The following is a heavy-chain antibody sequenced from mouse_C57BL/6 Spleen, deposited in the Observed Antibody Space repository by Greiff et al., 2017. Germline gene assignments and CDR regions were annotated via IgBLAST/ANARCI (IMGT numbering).Heavy chain of an antibody. CDR2: IDPENGDT. Sequence: VQLQQSGAELVRPGASVKLSCTASGFNIKDDYMHWVKQRPEQGLEWIGWIDPENGDTEYASKFQGKATITADTSSNTAYLQLSSLTTEDTAVYYCTSGDFRRFDYWGQGTTLTVSS. CDR1: GFNIKDDY. CDR3: TSGDFRRFDY. V-gene: IGHV14-4*01. J-gene: IGHJ2*01.